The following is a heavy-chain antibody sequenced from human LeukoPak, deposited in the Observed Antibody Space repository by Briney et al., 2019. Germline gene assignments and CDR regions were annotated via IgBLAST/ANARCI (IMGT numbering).Heavy chain of an antibody. CDR3: ARDLDIVVVAAALRHYGLDV. CDR1: GYTFTSYG. J-gene: IGHJ6*02. Sequence: ASVTVSCQASGYTFTSYGISWVRQAPGQGLEWMGWISPFNGNTNYAQKVQGRVTMTTDTSTSTVYMELRSLRSDDTAVYYCARDLDIVVVAAALRHYGLDVWGQGTTVTVSS. D-gene: IGHD2-15*01. V-gene: IGHV1-18*01. CDR2: ISPFNGNT.